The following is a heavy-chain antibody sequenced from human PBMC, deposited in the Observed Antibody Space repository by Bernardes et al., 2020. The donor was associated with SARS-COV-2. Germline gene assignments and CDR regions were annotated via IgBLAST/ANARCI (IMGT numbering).Heavy chain of an antibody. J-gene: IGHJ3*01. CDR1: GFTFGDYP. V-gene: IGHV3-49*03. Sequence: GGSLRLSCRASGFTFGDYPLSWFRQAAGKGLEWIGFIRIKDYGGTTEDAASVKGRFIMSRDDSQNIAYLQMNSLKSEDTAIYYCARARSRGGSYYDAFDLWGHGTMVTVSS. D-gene: IGHD1-26*01. CDR2: IRIKDYGGTT. CDR3: ARARSRGGSYYDAFDL.